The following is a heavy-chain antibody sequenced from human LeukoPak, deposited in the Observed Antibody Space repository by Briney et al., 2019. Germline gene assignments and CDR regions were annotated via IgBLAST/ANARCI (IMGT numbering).Heavy chain of an antibody. CDR2: IYYSGST. CDR1: GGSISSYY. J-gene: IGHJ4*02. V-gene: IGHV4-59*12. D-gene: IGHD3-22*01. CDR3: AVGVYDSSGYYYPFDY. Sequence: PSETLSLTCTVSGGSISSYYWSWIRQPPGKGLEWIGYIYYSGSTNYNPSLKSRVTISVDTSKNQFSLKLSSVTAADTAVYYCAVGVYDSSGYYYPFDYWGQGTLVTVSS.